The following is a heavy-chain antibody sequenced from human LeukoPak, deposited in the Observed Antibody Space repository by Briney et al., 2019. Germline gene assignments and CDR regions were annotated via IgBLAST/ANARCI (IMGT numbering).Heavy chain of an antibody. CDR3: ARGPRGLAARSPGRSNYYYYYMDV. V-gene: IGHV4-34*01. CDR2: INHSGST. J-gene: IGHJ6*03. D-gene: IGHD6-6*01. Sequence: SETLSLTCAVYGGSFSGYYRSWIRQPPGKGLEWIGEINHSGSTNYNPSLKSRVTISVDTSKNQFSLKLSSVTAADTAVYYCARGPRGLAARSPGRSNYYYYYMDVWGKGTTVTVSS. CDR1: GGSFSGYY.